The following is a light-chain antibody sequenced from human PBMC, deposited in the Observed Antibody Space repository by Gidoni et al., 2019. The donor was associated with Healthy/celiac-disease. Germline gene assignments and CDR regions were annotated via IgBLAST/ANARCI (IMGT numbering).Light chain of an antibody. CDR3: QQYYSYPLA. CDR2: AAS. J-gene: IGKJ5*01. Sequence: AIRITQSPSSLSASAGDRVTITCRASQGISSYLAWYQQKPGKAPTLLIYAASTLQSGVPSRFSGSGSGTDFTLTISCLQSEDFATYYCQQYYSYPLAFGQGTRLEIK. CDR1: QGISSY. V-gene: IGKV1-8*01.